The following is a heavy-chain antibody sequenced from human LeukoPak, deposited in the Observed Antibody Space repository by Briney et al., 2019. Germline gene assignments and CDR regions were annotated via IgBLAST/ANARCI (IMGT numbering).Heavy chain of an antibody. CDR1: GFTFSSYA. V-gene: IGHV3-23*01. J-gene: IGHJ6*02. D-gene: IGHD6-13*01. CDR2: ISGSGGST. CDR3: AKLGQQLVEFGMDV. Sequence: GGSLRLSCAASGFTFSSYAMSWVRQAPGKGLEWVSAISGSGGSTYYADSVKGRFTISRDNSKNTLYLQMNSLRAEDTAVYYCAKLGQQLVEFGMDVWGQGTTVTVSS.